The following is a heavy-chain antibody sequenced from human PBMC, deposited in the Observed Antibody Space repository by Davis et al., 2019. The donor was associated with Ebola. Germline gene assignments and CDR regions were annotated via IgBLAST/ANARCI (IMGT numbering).Heavy chain of an antibody. J-gene: IGHJ3*01. V-gene: IGHV5-51*01. CDR3: ARPYTSGQGNAFAL. D-gene: IGHD6-19*01. Sequence: GESLKISCQTSGYNFATYWIAWVRQMPGQGLEWMGIIYPGDSDTRYSSSFQGQVTISADKSINTAYLQWSSLKASDTALYFCARPYTSGQGNAFALWGQGTMVIVSS. CDR1: GYNFATYW. CDR2: IYPGDSDT.